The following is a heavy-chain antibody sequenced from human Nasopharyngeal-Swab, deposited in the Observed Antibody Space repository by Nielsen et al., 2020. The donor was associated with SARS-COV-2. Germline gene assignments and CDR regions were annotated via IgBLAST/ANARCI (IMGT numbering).Heavy chain of an antibody. J-gene: IGHJ3*02. CDR1: GGSISSYY. D-gene: IGHD3-16*02. Sequence: GSLRLSCTVSGGSISSYYWSWIRQPPGKGLEWIGYIYYSGSTNYNPSLKSRVTISVDTSKNQFSLKLSSVTAADTAVYYCARAYDYVWGSYRYKLDAFDIWGQGKMVTVSS. V-gene: IGHV4-59*13. CDR2: IYYSGST. CDR3: ARAYDYVWGSYRYKLDAFDI.